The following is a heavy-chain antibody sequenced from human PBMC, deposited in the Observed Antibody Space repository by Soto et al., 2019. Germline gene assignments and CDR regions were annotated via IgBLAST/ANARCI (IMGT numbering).Heavy chain of an antibody. V-gene: IGHV2-5*02. D-gene: IGHD3-10*02. Sequence: SGPPLVNPTQTLPLTCPSSGFSITGNGEGVGWIRQPPGKALEWLALIYWADDKRYSPSLRNRLTITLDNSKDQVILTMTDMGPADTATYYCAHVYVQLFSTFHYFSSRGKRAPVT. CDR1: GFSITGNGEG. J-gene: IGHJ4*02. CDR2: IYWADDK. CDR3: AHVYVQLFSTFHYFSS.